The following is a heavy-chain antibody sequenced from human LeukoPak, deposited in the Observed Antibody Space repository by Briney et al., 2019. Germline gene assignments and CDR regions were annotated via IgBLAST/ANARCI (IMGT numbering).Heavy chain of an antibody. CDR1: GLTFSNYY. CDR3: ARALNDAFDI. J-gene: IGHJ3*02. CDR2: ITSSGSAT. V-gene: IGHV3-11*04. Sequence: GGSPRLSCAASGLTFSNYYLIWIRQAPGKGLEWVSYITSSGSATYYADSVKGRFTISRDNAKNSLYLQMDSLGAEDTAVYYCARALNDAFDIWGQGTMVTVSS.